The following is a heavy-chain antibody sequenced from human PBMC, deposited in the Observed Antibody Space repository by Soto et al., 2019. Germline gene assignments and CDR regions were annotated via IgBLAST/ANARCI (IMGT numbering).Heavy chain of an antibody. V-gene: IGHV3-33*01. CDR3: AAGEPLNY. CDR1: DGIYRSYG. D-gene: IGHD1-26*01. J-gene: IGHJ4*02. CDR2: ILYDGSNK. Sequence: PXGCLILSVVASDGIYRSYGMHWVRQAPGKGLEWVAIILYDGSNKYYADSVKGRFTISRDNSRNTVYLQMNSLRAEDTAMYYCAAGEPLNYRGPGNLVTVSS.